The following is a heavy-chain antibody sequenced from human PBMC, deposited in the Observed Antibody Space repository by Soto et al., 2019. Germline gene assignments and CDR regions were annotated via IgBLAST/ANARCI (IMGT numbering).Heavy chain of an antibody. D-gene: IGHD3-10*01. J-gene: IGHJ4*02. CDR1: GGTFSSYA. CDR2: IIPIFGTA. CDR3: ARAARATMVRGVINPGDY. Sequence: SVKVSCKASGGTFSSYAISWVRQAPGQGLEWMGGIIPIFGTANYAQKFQGRVTITADESTSTAYMELSSLRSEDTAVYYCARAARATMVRGVINPGDYWGQRTLVTVSS. V-gene: IGHV1-69*13.